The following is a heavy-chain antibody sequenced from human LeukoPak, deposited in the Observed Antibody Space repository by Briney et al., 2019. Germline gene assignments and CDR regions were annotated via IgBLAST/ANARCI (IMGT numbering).Heavy chain of an antibody. CDR3: ARGGYSGSDWTT. D-gene: IGHD5-12*01. CDR1: GGTFSSYA. J-gene: IGHJ5*02. V-gene: IGHV1-69*05. CDR2: IIPIFGTA. Sequence: GASVKVSCKASGGTFSSYAISWVRQAPGQGLEWMGGIIPIFGTANYAQKFQGRVTITTDESTSTAYMELSSLRAADTAVYYCARGGYSGSDWTTWGQGTLVTVSS.